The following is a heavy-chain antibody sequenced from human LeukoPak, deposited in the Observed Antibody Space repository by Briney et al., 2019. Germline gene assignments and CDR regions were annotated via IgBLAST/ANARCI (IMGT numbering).Heavy chain of an antibody. CDR3: ARGDYYDSSGYSHTDY. V-gene: IGHV1-46*01. CDR1: GYTFTSYY. CDR2: INPSAGST. D-gene: IGHD3-22*01. Sequence: GASVKVSCKASGYTFTSYYIHWVRQAPGQGLEWMGIINPSAGSTSYAQKFQGRVTMTRDTSTNTVYMELSSLGSEDTAVYYCARGDYYDSSGYSHTDYWGQGTLVTVSS. J-gene: IGHJ4*02.